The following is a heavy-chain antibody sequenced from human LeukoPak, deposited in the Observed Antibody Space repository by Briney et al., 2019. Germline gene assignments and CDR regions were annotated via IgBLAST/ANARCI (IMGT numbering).Heavy chain of an antibody. CDR2: ISDSGGST. Sequence: GGSLRLSCADSGITLSNYGMSWVRQAPGKGLEWVAGISDSGGSTNYADSVKGRFTISRDNPKNTLYLQMTSLRAEDTAVYFCAKRGIVIRAVIIVGFHKEAYYFDYWGQGALVTVSS. D-gene: IGHD3-10*01. V-gene: IGHV3-23*01. CDR1: GITLSNYG. CDR3: AKRGIVIRAVIIVGFHKEAYYFDY. J-gene: IGHJ4*02.